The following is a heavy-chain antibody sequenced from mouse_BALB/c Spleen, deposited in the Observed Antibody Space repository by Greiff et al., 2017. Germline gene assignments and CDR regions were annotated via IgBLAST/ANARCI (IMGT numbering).Heavy chain of an antibody. Sequence: VQLKESGGGLVQPGGSMKLSCVASGFTFSNYWMNWVRQSPEKGLEWVAEIRLKSNNYATHYAESVKGRFTISRDDSKSSVYLQMNNLRAEDTGIYYCTPQLGRAWFAYWGQGTLVTVSA. CDR1: GFTFSNYW. V-gene: IGHV6-6*02. D-gene: IGHD4-1*02. CDR2: IRLKSNNYAT. J-gene: IGHJ3*01. CDR3: TPQLGRAWFAY.